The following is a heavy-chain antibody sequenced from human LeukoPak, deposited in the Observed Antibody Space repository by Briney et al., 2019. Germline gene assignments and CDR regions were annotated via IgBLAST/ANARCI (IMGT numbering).Heavy chain of an antibody. Sequence: SETLSLTCAVYGGSFSGYYWGCIRQPPGKGLEWIGSIYYSGATFYNPSLKSRVTISIDTSKNQFSLKLSSVTAADTAVYYCATLSNGRTFDNWGQGTLVTVSS. J-gene: IGHJ4*02. CDR2: IYYSGAT. CDR1: GGSFSGYY. V-gene: IGHV4-34*01. D-gene: IGHD1-26*01. CDR3: ATLSNGRTFDN.